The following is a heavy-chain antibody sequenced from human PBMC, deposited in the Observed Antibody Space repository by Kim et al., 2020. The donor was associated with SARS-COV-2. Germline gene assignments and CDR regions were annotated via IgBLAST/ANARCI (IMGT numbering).Heavy chain of an antibody. J-gene: IGHJ4*02. D-gene: IGHD3-10*01. Sequence: YAQNLQGRVTMTSDTPTSTVYMELSSLRSEDTAVYYCARGYGSGSHGLDYWGQGTPVTVS. CDR3: ARGYGSGSHGLDY. V-gene: IGHV1-46*04.